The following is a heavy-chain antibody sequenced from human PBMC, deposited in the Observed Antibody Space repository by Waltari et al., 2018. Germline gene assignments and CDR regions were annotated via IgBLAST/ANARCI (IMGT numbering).Heavy chain of an antibody. J-gene: IGHJ4*02. V-gene: IGHV4-34*01. CDR2: INHSGST. CDR1: GGSFSGYY. Sequence: QVQLQQWGAGLLKPSETLSLPCAVHGGSFSGYYWSWIRQPPGKGLEWIGEINHSGSTNYNPSLKSRVTISVDTSKNQFSLKLSSVTAADTAVYYCARALGLMVDYWGQGTLVTVSS. CDR3: ARALGLMVDY.